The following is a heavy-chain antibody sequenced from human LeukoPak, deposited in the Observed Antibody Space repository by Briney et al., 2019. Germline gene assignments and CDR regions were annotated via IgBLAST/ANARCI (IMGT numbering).Heavy chain of an antibody. CDR2: IYRSATT. V-gene: IGHV4-38-2*02. J-gene: IGHJ5*02. CDR1: GYTVETGYY. CDR3: AREWATCHNWYDP. Sequence: SETLSLTCTVSGYTVETGYYWAWLRPPPGKGLEWIGSIYRSATTYYNPSLKSRVLISMDMSKNEVSLSLTSVTAADTAVYYCAREWATCHNWYDPWGQGTLVIVSS. D-gene: IGHD1-26*01.